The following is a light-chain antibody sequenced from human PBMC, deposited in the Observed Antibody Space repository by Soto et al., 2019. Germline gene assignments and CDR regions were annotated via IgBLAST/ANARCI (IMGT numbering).Light chain of an antibody. V-gene: IGLV1-40*01. J-gene: IGLJ3*02. CDR2: GNS. CDR1: RSNIGAGYD. CDR3: QSYDSGLGGWV. Sequence: QCALTQPPSVSGAPGQRVTISCTGSRSNIGAGYDVHWYQQLPGTAPKVLIYGNSNRPSGVPDRFSGSQSGTSASLAITGLQAEDEADYHCQSYDSGLGGWVFGGGTKVTVL.